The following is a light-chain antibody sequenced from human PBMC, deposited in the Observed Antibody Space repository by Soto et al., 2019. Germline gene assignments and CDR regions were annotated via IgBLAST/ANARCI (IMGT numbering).Light chain of an antibody. J-gene: IGKJ1*01. CDR3: QQYNSWWT. Sequence: EIVMTQSPATLSVSPGERATLSCRASQSVRNNLAWYQQKPGQAPRLLISDISTRATGIPARFSGSGSGTEFTLTISSLQSEDFAVYYCQQYNSWWTFGQGTKVEIK. V-gene: IGKV3-15*01. CDR2: DIS. CDR1: QSVRNN.